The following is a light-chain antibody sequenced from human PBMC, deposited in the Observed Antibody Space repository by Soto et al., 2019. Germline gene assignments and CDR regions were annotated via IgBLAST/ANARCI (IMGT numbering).Light chain of an antibody. CDR1: SGDIGSYNR. CDR3: SSYTNINTRACV. Sequence: QSALTQPASVSGSPGQSITISCTGTSGDIGSYNRVSWYQQHPGKAPKLIIYEVTDRPSGVSNRFSGSKSGNTASLTISGIQAEDEAEYYCSSYTNINTRACVFGTGTKVTVL. V-gene: IGLV2-14*01. J-gene: IGLJ1*01. CDR2: EVT.